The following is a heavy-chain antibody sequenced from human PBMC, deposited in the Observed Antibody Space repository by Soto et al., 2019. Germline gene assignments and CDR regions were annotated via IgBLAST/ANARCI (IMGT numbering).Heavy chain of an antibody. CDR1: GITFSNAW. D-gene: IGHD6-13*01. V-gene: IGHV3-15*01. CDR2: IRSKTDGGTT. Sequence: PGGSLRLSCAAPGITFSNAWMNWVRQAPGKGLEYIGRIRSKTDGGTTEYAAPVEGRFTISRDDSKNTLYLQMGGLKTEDTAVYYCTTTRPGTNVFDNWGQGTLVTVSS. CDR3: TTTRPGTNVFDN. J-gene: IGHJ3*02.